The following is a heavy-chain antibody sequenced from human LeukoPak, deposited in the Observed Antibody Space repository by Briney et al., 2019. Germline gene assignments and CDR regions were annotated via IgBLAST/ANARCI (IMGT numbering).Heavy chain of an antibody. CDR2: FSGSGGST. CDR1: GFTFSSYA. V-gene: IGHV3-23*01. Sequence: GGSLRLSCAASGFTFSSYAMSWVRQAPGKGLEWVSTFSGSGGSTHYADSVKGRFTISRDNTKNTLYLQMNSLRAEDTAVYYCVLYYYGSGSYLGVFDYWGQGTLVTVSS. CDR3: VLYYYGSGSYLGVFDY. J-gene: IGHJ4*02. D-gene: IGHD3-10*01.